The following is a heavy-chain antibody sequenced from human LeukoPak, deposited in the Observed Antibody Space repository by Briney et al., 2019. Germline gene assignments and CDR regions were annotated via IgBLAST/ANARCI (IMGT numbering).Heavy chain of an antibody. V-gene: IGHV1-3*01. CDR2: INPHNGNT. CDR3: ARDIFGTSRPSDC. Sequence: ASVKVSCKASGYTFTSYTIQWVRQAPGQRLEWMGWINPHNGNTKSSQKFQGRVTLTRDTSASTAYMELSSLRSEDTAIYYCARDIFGTSRPSDCWGQGTLVTVSS. J-gene: IGHJ4*02. D-gene: IGHD2-2*01. CDR1: GYTFTSYT.